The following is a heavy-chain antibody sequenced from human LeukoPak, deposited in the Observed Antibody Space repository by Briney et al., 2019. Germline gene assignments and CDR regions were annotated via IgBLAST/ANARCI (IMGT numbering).Heavy chain of an antibody. J-gene: IGHJ3*01. D-gene: IGHD2-15*01. Sequence: GGSLGLSCAASGFTFSTYALSWVRQPPGKGLEWVSSIVGSGGSTFYADSVKGRFSISRDSSKHTLYLQMNTLRADDTAVYYCAKDGSNDWRWGAFDVWGQGTMVTVSS. V-gene: IGHV3-23*01. CDR2: IVGSGGST. CDR3: AKDGSNDWRWGAFDV. CDR1: GFTFSTYA.